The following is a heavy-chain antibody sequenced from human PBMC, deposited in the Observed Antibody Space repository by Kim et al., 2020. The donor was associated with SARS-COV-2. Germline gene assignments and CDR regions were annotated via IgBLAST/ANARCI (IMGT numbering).Heavy chain of an antibody. D-gene: IGHD3-22*01. CDR3: AREDYYDSSGYYEPHDAFDI. V-gene: IGHV3-48*03. Sequence: RFPISRDNAKNSLYLQMNSLRAEDTAVYYCAREDYYDSSGYYEPHDAFDIWGQGTMVTVSS. J-gene: IGHJ3*02.